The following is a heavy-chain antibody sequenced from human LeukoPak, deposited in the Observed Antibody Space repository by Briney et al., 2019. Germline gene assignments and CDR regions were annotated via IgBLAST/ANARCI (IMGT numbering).Heavy chain of an antibody. CDR3: ARAAAAAFDY. CDR1: GGSISSGSYY. CDR2: IYTSGST. J-gene: IGHJ4*02. Sequence: SETLSLTCIASGGSISSGSYYWSWIRQPAGKGLEWIGRIYTSGSTNYNPSHKSRIIISLDTSKNQFSLKLSSVTAADTAVYYCARAAAAAFDYWGQGTLVTVSS. V-gene: IGHV4-61*02. D-gene: IGHD6-13*01.